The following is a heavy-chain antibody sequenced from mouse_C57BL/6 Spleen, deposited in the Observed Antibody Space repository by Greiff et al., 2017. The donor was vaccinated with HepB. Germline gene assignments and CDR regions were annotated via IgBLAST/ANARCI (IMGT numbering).Heavy chain of an antibody. J-gene: IGHJ1*03. V-gene: IGHV3-1*01. CDR1: GYSITSGYD. CDR3: ARERGYWYFDV. CDR2: ISYSGST. Sequence: EVQLVESGPGMVKPSQSLSLTCTVTGYSITSGYDWHWIRHIPGNKLEWMGYISYSGSTNYNPSLKSRISITHDTSKNHFFLKLNFVTTEDTATYYCARERGYWYFDVWGTGTTVTVSS.